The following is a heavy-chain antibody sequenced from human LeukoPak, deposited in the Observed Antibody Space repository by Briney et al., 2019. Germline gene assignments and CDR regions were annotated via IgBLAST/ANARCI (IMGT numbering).Heavy chain of an antibody. Sequence: GGSLRLSCAASGFTFSSYWMSWVRQAPGKGLEWVANIKQDGSDKYYVDSVKGRFTISRDNAKNSLYLQVNSLRAEDTAVYYCARGPSSTNLLWFDYWGQGTLVTVSS. D-gene: IGHD2-2*01. V-gene: IGHV3-7*01. CDR3: ARGPSSTNLLWFDY. J-gene: IGHJ4*02. CDR2: IKQDGSDK. CDR1: GFTFSSYW.